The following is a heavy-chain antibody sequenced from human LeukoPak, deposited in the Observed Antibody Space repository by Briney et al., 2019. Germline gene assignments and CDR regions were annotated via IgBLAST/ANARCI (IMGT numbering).Heavy chain of an antibody. D-gene: IGHD4-23*01. V-gene: IGHV4-38-2*02. CDR1: GYSISSGYY. Sequence: PSETLSLTCTVSGYSISSGYYWGWIRQPPGKGLEWIGSIYHSGSTYYNPSLKSRVTISVDPSKNQFSLKLSSVTAADTAVYYCARAIGGNSPFDYWGQGTLVTVSS. J-gene: IGHJ4*02. CDR2: IYHSGST. CDR3: ARAIGGNSPFDY.